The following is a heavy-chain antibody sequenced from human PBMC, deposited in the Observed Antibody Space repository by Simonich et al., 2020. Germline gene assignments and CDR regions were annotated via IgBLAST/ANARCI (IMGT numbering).Heavy chain of an antibody. Sequence: QVQLVQSGAEVKKPGASVKVSCKASGYTFTSYDINWVRQATGQGLEWMGWMNPNSGNTGYAQKFQGRVTITRNNSISTAYMELSSLRSDDTAVYYCARGTYGFAGTTRPNTENWFDPWGQGTLVTVSS. CDR1: GYTFTSYD. CDR2: MNPNSGNT. V-gene: IGHV1-8*01. J-gene: IGHJ5*02. D-gene: IGHD1-7*01. CDR3: ARGTYGFAGTTRPNTENWFDP.